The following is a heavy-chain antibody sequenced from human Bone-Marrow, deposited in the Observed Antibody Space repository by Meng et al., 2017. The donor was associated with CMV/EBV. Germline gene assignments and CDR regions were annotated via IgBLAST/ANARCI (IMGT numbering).Heavy chain of an antibody. CDR3: ASDPGYNNYYGMDV. CDR2: INPSGDNT. Sequence: ASVKVSCKASGYTFTSYGISWVRQAPGQGLEWMGIINPSGDNTNYAQNYQGRVTITRDTSTSTVYMELSSLRSEDTAVYYCASDPGYNNYYGMDVWGQGTTVTVSS. CDR1: GYTFTSYG. V-gene: IGHV1-46*01. J-gene: IGHJ6*02.